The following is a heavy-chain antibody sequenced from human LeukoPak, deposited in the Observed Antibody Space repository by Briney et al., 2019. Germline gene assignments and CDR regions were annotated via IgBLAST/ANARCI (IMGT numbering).Heavy chain of an antibody. J-gene: IGHJ4*02. D-gene: IGHD3-10*01. Sequence: SETLSLTRAVYGGPFSGYYWSWIRQPPGKGLEWIGEINHSGSTNYNPSLKSRVTISVDTSKNQFSLKLSSVTAADTAVYYCARGPRPTYYYGSGSYRGSYYFDYWGQGTLVTVSS. CDR2: INHSGST. V-gene: IGHV4-34*01. CDR3: ARGPRPTYYYGSGSYRGSYYFDY. CDR1: GGPFSGYY.